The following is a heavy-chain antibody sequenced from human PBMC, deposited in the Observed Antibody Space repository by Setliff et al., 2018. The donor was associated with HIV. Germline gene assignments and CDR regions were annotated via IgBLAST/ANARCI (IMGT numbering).Heavy chain of an antibody. D-gene: IGHD4-17*01. CDR3: AREDGMTTVPFDY. J-gene: IGHJ4*02. V-gene: IGHV3-21*01. Sequence: GSLRLSCAASGFTFSSYTMNWVRQAPGKGLEWVSAIAGNKGTTFYADSVKGRFTISRDNAKNSLYLQMNSLRADDTAVYYCAREDGMTTVPFDYWGQGTLVTVSS. CDR2: IAGNKGTT. CDR1: GFTFSSYT.